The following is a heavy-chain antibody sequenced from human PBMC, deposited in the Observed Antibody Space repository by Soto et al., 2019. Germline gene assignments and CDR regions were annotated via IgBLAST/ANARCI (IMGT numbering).Heavy chain of an antibody. Sequence: SETLSLTCTVSGGSISRYYWSWIRQPPGKGLEWVGYIYYDGSTSYSPSLKSRVTISVDTSKNQFSLSLSAMTAADTAVYYCARAGYSYGFGYYYDYWGQGTLVTVSS. V-gene: IGHV4-59*01. CDR2: IYYDGST. CDR1: GGSISRYY. D-gene: IGHD5-18*01. J-gene: IGHJ4*02. CDR3: ARAGYSYGFGYYYDY.